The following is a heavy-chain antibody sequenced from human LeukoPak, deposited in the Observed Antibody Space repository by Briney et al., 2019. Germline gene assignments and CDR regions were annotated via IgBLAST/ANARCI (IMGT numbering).Heavy chain of an antibody. CDR2: VYHSGST. D-gene: IGHD5-12*01. CDR3: ARGGDLDYSGSHSYFFDY. Sequence: SETLSLTCTVSGCSISSGDYYWTWIRQPPGKGLECIGYVYHSGSTYYTPSHKSRVIISIDTSKSQFSLNLRSVTAADTAVYFCARGGDLDYSGSHSYFFDYWGQGALVSVSS. J-gene: IGHJ4*02. V-gene: IGHV4-30-4*01. CDR1: GCSISSGDYY.